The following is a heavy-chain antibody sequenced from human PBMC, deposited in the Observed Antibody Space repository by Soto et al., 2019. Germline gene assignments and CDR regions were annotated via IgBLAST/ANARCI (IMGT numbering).Heavy chain of an antibody. CDR3: ARGGGVGVAGSAAFDM. CDR1: GYPVTAYY. D-gene: IGHD3-3*01. Sequence: QLHLVQSGAVVKKPGASVTVSCSASGYPVTAYYMHWVRQAHGRGLEWMGGINPATGAAKYTQTFEGRVTMTRETFTSTVFVELGGLTFEDTAVFYCARGGGVGVAGSAAFDMWGQGTLVTVSS. J-gene: IGHJ3*02. CDR2: INPATGAA. V-gene: IGHV1-2*02.